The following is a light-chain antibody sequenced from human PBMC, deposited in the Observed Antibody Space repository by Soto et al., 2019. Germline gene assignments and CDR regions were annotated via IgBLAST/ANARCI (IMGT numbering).Light chain of an antibody. CDR2: SNN. Sequence: QSVLTQPPSVSGAPGQRVTISCTGSSSNIGATYDVQWYQQLPGTAPKLLIYSNNQRPSGVPDRFSGSKSGTSASLAISGLQSEDEADYYCAAWDDSLNGVVFGGGTKVTVL. V-gene: IGLV1-44*01. J-gene: IGLJ2*01. CDR3: AAWDDSLNGVV. CDR1: SSNIGATYD.